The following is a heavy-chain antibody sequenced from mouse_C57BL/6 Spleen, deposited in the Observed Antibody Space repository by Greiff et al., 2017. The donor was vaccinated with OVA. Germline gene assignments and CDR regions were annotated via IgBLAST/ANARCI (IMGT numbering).Heavy chain of an antibody. CDR2: INPYNGGT. V-gene: IGHV1-19*01. J-gene: IGHJ2*01. D-gene: IGHD3-2*02. Sequence: EVQLQQSGPVLVKPGASVKMSCKASGYTFTDYYMNWVKQSHGKSLEWIGVINPYNGGTSYNQKFKGKATLTVDKSSSTAYMELNSLTSEDSAVYYCAREGTAQASDYWGQGTTLTVSS. CDR1: GYTFTDYY. CDR3: AREGTAQASDY.